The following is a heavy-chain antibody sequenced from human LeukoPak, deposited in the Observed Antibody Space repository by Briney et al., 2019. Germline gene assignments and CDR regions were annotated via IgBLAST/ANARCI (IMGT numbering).Heavy chain of an antibody. CDR1: GGSISSGSYY. Sequence: SQTLSLTCTVSGGSISSGSYYWSWVRQPAGKGLEWIGRIYTSGSTNYNPSLKSRVTISVDTSKNQFSLKLTSVTAADTAVYYCARDRELGSWGQGILVTVSS. V-gene: IGHV4-61*02. J-gene: IGHJ5*02. CDR3: ARDRELGS. D-gene: IGHD3-16*01. CDR2: IYTSGST.